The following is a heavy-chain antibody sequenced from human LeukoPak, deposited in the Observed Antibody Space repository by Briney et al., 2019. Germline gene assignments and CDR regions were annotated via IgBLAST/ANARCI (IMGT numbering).Heavy chain of an antibody. V-gene: IGHV1-46*01. CDR2: INPSDGGT. D-gene: IGHD4-17*01. J-gene: IGHJ6*02. CDR1: GGTFSSYA. Sequence: GSSVKVSCKASGGTFSSYAISWVRQAPGHGLEWMAIINPSDGGTYYEQKLQGRVTVTRDTSTSTVYMELSSLRSEDTAVYYCARDTRTMTAVTRGQHYYYGLDVWGQGTTVTVSS. CDR3: ARDTRTMTAVTRGQHYYYGLDV.